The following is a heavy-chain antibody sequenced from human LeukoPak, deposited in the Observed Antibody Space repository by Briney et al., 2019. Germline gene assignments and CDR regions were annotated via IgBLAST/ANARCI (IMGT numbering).Heavy chain of an antibody. CDR2: IYYNGST. V-gene: IGHV4-39*01. D-gene: IGHD3-22*01. CDR3: ARQDSSVYCRDY. Sequence: PSETLSLSCTVSGGSISSSCNSWVWIRQPPGKGLEWIGTIYYNGSTYYNPSLKSRVTIYVDTSKIQFSLNLTSVTAADTAMYYCARQDSSVYCRDYWGQGTLVTVSS. CDR1: GGSISSSCNS. J-gene: IGHJ4*02.